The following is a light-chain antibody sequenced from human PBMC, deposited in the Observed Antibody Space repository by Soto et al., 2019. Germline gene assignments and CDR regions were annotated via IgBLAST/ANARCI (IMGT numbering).Light chain of an antibody. V-gene: IGKV3-15*01. CDR2: DTS. Sequence: EIVVTQSPATLSASPVERVTLSCRASQFVSRRLAWYQQRLGQVPRLLIYDTSTRAPGISARFSGSGSGTEFTLTISSLQSEDFAVYYCQEYIHWPPGMFGPGTTVDIK. J-gene: IGKJ3*01. CDR1: QFVSRR. CDR3: QEYIHWPPGM.